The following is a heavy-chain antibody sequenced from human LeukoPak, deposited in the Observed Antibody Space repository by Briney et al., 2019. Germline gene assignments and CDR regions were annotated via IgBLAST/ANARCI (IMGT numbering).Heavy chain of an antibody. Sequence: GGSLRLSCAASGFTFSSYAMSWVRQAPGKGLEWVSAISGSGGSTYYADSVKGRFTISRDNSKNTLYLQMNSLRAEDTAVYYCAIALYNTGWYPDYFDSWGQGALVTVSS. J-gene: IGHJ4*02. D-gene: IGHD6-19*01. CDR2: ISGSGGST. CDR1: GFTFSSYA. V-gene: IGHV3-23*01. CDR3: AIALYNTGWYPDYFDS.